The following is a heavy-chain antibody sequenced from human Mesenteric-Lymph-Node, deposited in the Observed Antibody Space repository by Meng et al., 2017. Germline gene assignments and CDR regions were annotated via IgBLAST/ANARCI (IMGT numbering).Heavy chain of an antibody. CDR2: VYSSGIA. Sequence: SETLSLTCTVSGGSITTYYWSWIRQPPGKGLEWIGYVYSSGIAYYNPSLKSRVTIAIDTSNFQFSLKLNSVTAAGTAVYYCARGVYYYGLGSRDTKFDPWGQGTLVTVSS. D-gene: IGHD3-10*01. CDR1: GGSITTYY. CDR3: ARGVYYYGLGSRDTKFDP. J-gene: IGHJ5*02. V-gene: IGHV4-59*12.